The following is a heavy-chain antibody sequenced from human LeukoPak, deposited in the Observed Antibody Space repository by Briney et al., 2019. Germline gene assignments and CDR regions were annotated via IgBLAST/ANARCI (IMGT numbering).Heavy chain of an antibody. CDR3: AKSLAVAAAGTNSNYYYYGMDV. CDR2: ISSGDDIT. V-gene: IGHV3-23*01. Sequence: GGSLRLSCAASGFSFSNYAMTWVRQAPGKGLEWVSTISSGDDITYYADSVKGRFTISRDNSKNTLYLQMNSLRAEDTAVYYCAKSLAVAAAGTNSNYYYYGMDVWGQGTTVTVSS. J-gene: IGHJ6*02. D-gene: IGHD6-13*01. CDR1: GFSFSNYA.